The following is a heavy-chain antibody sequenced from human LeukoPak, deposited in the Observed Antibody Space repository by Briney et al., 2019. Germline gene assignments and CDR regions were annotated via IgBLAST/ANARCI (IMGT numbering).Heavy chain of an antibody. D-gene: IGHD2-2*01. Sequence: ASMKVSCKVSGYTLTELSMHWVRQAPGKGLEWMGGFDPEDGETIYAQKFQGRVTMTEDTSTDTAYMELSSLRSEDTAVYYCATSLGIVPAAIPSHWGQGTLVTVSS. CDR2: FDPEDGET. V-gene: IGHV1-24*01. J-gene: IGHJ4*02. CDR1: GYTLTELS. CDR3: ATSLGIVPAAIPSH.